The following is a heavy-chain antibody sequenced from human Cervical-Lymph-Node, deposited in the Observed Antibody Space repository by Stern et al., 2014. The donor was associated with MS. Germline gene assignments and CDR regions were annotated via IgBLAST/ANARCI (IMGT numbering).Heavy chain of an antibody. CDR2: IKQDGSEK. CDR1: GFTFSSFW. CDR3: AREGATYYDFWSGYHGLDY. J-gene: IGHJ4*02. D-gene: IGHD3-3*01. V-gene: IGHV3-7*01. Sequence: QLVQSGGGLVQPGGSLRLSCAASGFTFSSFWMSWVRQAPGKGLEWVANIKQDGSEKYYVDSVKGRFTISRDNAKNSLYLQMNSLRAEDTAVYYCAREGATYYDFWSGYHGLDYWGQGTLVTVSS.